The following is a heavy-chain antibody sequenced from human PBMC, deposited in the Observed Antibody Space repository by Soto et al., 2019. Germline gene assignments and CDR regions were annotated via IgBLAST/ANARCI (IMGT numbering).Heavy chain of an antibody. CDR1: GGTFSSYA. CDR2: INPNSGVT. CDR3: ARGGGTILATLT. Sequence: ASVKVSCKASGGTFSSYAISWVRQAPGEGLEWVGYINPNSGVTKYAPRFLGRVTVTRDTSIRTAYMDLNNLRPDETAVYFCARGGGTILATLTWGPGTLVTVSS. D-gene: IGHD2-2*01. V-gene: IGHV1-2*02. J-gene: IGHJ5*02.